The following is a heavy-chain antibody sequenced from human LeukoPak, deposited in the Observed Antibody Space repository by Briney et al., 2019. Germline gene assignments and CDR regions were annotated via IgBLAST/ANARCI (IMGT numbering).Heavy chain of an antibody. Sequence: GGSLRLSCAASGFTFSNAWISWVRQAPGKGLEWVGRIKSKADDGTTEYTATVKGRFTISKDDSKNTLYLQMNSLKTEDTAVYYCTTDLPDYDYGDYTDFDYWGQGTLVTVSS. CDR3: TTDLPDYDYGDYTDFDY. CDR1: GFTFSNAW. D-gene: IGHD4-17*01. V-gene: IGHV3-15*01. J-gene: IGHJ4*02. CDR2: IKSKADDGTT.